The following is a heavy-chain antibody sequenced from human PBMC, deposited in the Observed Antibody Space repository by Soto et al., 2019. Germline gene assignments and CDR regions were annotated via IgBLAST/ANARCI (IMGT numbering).Heavy chain of an antibody. D-gene: IGHD3-22*01. J-gene: IGHJ5*02. CDR3: ARLKGAFFITTYNWFDH. V-gene: IGHV4-59*08. CDR2: VYNSGRT. Sequence: XETLSLTCTVSGFSLSTYYWSWIRQPPGKGLEWIGYVYNSGRTNYNPSLNSRVNISVDTSKTQISLKLNSVTAADTAVYYCARLKGAFFITTYNWFDHWGQGPPVTVSS. CDR1: GFSLSTYY.